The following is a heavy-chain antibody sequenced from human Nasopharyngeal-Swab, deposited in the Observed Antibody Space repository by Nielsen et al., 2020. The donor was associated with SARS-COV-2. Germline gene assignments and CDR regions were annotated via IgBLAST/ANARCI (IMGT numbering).Heavy chain of an antibody. CDR2: IYYSGST. V-gene: IGHV4-30-4*01. Sequence: WIRQPPGKGLEWTGYIYYSGSTYYNPSLKSRVTISVDTSKNQFSLKLSSVTAADTAVYYCARAHYYDILTGYSLGYFDLWGRGTLVTVSS. CDR3: ARAHYYDILTGYSLGYFDL. D-gene: IGHD3-9*01. J-gene: IGHJ2*01.